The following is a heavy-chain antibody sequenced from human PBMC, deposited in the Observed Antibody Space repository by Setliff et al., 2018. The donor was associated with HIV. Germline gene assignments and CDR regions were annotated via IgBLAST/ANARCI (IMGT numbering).Heavy chain of an antibody. CDR1: GLPFNEYP. CDR3: ARALRYYGSGSYPFGY. V-gene: IGHV3-23*01. J-gene: IGHJ4*02. D-gene: IGHD3-10*01. Sequence: GGSLRLSCVVSGLPFNEYPMAWVRQAPGKGLEWVSSIAASWPNRYYADSVKGRFTISKDFSMNTVFLQMNSLRAEDTAVYYCARALRYYGSGSYPFGYWGQGTLVTVSS. CDR2: IAASWPNR.